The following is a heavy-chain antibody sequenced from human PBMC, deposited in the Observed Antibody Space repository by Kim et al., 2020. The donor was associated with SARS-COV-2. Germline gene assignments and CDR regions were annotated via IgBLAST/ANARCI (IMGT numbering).Heavy chain of an antibody. Sequence: SETLSLTCAVYGGSFSGYYWSWIRQPPGKVLEWIGEINHSGSTNYNPSLKSRVTISVDTSKNQFSLKLSSVTAADTAVYYCARGFPRLRYFDWFPTNVWGQGTTVTVSS. V-gene: IGHV4-34*01. CDR2: INHSGST. CDR1: GGSFSGYY. J-gene: IGHJ6*02. CDR3: ARGFPRLRYFDWFPTNV. D-gene: IGHD3-9*01.